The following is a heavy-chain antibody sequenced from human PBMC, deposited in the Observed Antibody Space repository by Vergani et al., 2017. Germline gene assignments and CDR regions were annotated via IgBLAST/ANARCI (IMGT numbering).Heavy chain of an antibody. V-gene: IGHV1-2*02. CDR1: GDTFTGYY. J-gene: IGHJ4*02. CDR3: ARPHGDILPPDPRRLDY. Sequence: QVQLVQSGAEVKKPGASVKVSCKASGDTFTGYYMHWVRQAPGQGLEWMGWINPNSGGTNYAQKFQGRVTMTRDTSISTAYMELSRLRSDDTAVYYCARPHGDILPPDPRRLDYWGQGTLVTVSS. CDR2: INPNSGGT.